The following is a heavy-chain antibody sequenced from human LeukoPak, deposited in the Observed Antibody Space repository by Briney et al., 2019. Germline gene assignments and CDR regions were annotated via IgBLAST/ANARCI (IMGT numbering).Heavy chain of an antibody. CDR1: GLTFRTTW. J-gene: IGHJ4*02. V-gene: IGHV3-74*01. Sequence: GGSLRLSCAASGLTFRTTWMHWVRQAPGKGLMWVSRMNGEGTTIDYADSVKGRFTVSRDYAKNTLFLQMNNLRTEDTALYFCATARNFRFEYWGQGSLVIVSA. CDR3: ATARNFRFEY. D-gene: IGHD1-7*01. CDR2: MNGEGTTI.